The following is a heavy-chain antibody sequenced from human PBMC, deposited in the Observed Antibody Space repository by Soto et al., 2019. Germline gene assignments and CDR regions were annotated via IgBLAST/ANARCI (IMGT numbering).Heavy chain of an antibody. Sequence: QVQLVQSGAEVKRPGASVKVSCKASGYTFTRYGVSWVRQAPGQELEWMGWISAYNSNTKYAQKLEGRVTMTTDTPTNTVYMALMSLTSDDTGVYYCAREGFCRSGSCALYSHDYFGMDVGGQGPTVTVSS. D-gene: IGHD2-15*01. V-gene: IGHV1-18*01. CDR1: GYTFTRYG. CDR2: ISAYNSNT. J-gene: IGHJ6*02. CDR3: AREGFCRSGSCALYSHDYFGMDV.